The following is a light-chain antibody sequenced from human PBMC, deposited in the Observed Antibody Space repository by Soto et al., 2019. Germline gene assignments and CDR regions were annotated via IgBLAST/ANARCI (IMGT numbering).Light chain of an antibody. CDR1: QSVSSN. Sequence: EIVMTQSPATLSVSPGERVTLSCRASQSVSSNLAWYQQKPGQVPRLLIYGASPRATGIPARFSGSGSGTEFTLTISSLQSEDFAVYYCQQYNNWPRTFGQGTKVEIK. J-gene: IGKJ1*01. CDR3: QQYNNWPRT. V-gene: IGKV3-15*01. CDR2: GAS.